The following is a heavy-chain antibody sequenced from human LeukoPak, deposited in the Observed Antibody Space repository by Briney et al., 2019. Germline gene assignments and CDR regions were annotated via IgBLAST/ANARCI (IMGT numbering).Heavy chain of an antibody. CDR3: AKDRRGYGYPAG. Sequence: GGSLRLSWAASGFTFSSYAMNWVRQAPGKGLEWVSYISSSSSTLYYADSVKGRFTISRDNSKNTLYLQMNSLRAEDTAVYYCAKDRRGYGYPAGWGQGTLVTVSS. CDR1: GFTFSSYA. V-gene: IGHV3-48*01. CDR2: ISSSSSTL. J-gene: IGHJ4*02. D-gene: IGHD5-18*01.